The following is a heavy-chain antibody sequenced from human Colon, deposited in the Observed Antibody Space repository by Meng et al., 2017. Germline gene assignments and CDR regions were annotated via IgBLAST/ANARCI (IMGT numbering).Heavy chain of an antibody. D-gene: IGHD3-22*01. J-gene: IGHJ4*02. CDR1: GYSISTAYY. V-gene: IGHV4-38-2*01. Sequence: QVQWQESGPGLVKPSETLSLTFSVSGYSISTAYYWGWIRQTPGKGLEWIASIDRSGTTYYNPSLESRVTISVDTSKNHFSLRLNSVTAADAAVYFCARIIYSSSVDYWGQGTLVTVSS. CDR2: IDRSGTT. CDR3: ARIIYSSSVDY.